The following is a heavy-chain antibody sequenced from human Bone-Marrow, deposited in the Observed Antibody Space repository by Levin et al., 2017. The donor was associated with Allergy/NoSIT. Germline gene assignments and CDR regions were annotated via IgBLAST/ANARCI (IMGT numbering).Heavy chain of an antibody. V-gene: IGHV5-51*01. CDR1: GYRFSSHW. Sequence: VASVKVSCKPSGYRFSSHWIGWVRQTPETGLEWMANIYPSDSDTRYNPSFEGQVTVSADKSTTTAYLHWTSLKASDTAMYYCARRASPKAFDIWGQGTMVTVSS. CDR3: ARRASPKAFDI. CDR2: IYPSDSDT. J-gene: IGHJ3*02.